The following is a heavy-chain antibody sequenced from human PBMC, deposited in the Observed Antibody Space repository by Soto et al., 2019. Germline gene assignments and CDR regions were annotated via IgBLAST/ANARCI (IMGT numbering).Heavy chain of an antibody. Sequence: SVKVSCKASSFIFTSYGINWVRQAPGQGLEWMGWISGYNGNTKYGQKFQDRVTLTADTSTATAFMEVRSLRGDDSAVYYCATSGGHHFGMDVWGQGTTVTVSS. CDR1: SFIFTSYG. CDR2: ISGYNGNT. CDR3: ATSGGHHFGMDV. V-gene: IGHV1-18*01. J-gene: IGHJ6*02. D-gene: IGHD2-8*02.